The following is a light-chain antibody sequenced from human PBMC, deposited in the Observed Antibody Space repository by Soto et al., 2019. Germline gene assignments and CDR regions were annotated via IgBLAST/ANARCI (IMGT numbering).Light chain of an antibody. V-gene: IGLV2-8*01. J-gene: IGLJ2*01. CDR2: EVS. Sequence: QSALTQPPSASGSPGQSVAISCTGTSSDVGAYNYVSWYQQHPGKAPKLLIYEVSKRPSGVPDRFSGSKSGNTASLTVSGLQAEDEADYYCSSYAGSNIVLVFGGGTKLTVL. CDR1: SSDVGAYNY. CDR3: SSYAGSNIVLV.